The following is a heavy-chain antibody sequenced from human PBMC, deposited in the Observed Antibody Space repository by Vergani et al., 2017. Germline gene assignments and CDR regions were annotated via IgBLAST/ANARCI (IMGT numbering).Heavy chain of an antibody. V-gene: IGHV3-53*01. CDR1: GFTVSSNY. D-gene: IGHD6-13*01. CDR2: IYSGGST. CDR3: ASSSWTDAFDI. J-gene: IGHJ3*02. Sequence: EVQLVESGGGLIQPGGSLRLSCAASGFTVSSNYMSWVRQAPGKGLEWVSVIYSGGSTYYADPVKGRFTISRDNSKNTLYLQMNSMRAEDTAVYYCASSSWTDAFDIWGQGTMVTVSS.